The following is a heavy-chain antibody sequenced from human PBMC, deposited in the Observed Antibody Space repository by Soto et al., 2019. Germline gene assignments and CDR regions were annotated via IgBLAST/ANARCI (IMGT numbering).Heavy chain of an antibody. CDR1: GGSISSGDYY. J-gene: IGHJ5*02. Sequence: SETLSLTCTVSGGSISSGDYYWSWIRQPPGKGLEWIGYIYYSGSTYYNPSLKSRVTISVDTSKNQFSLKLSSVTAADTAVYYCARGFILAARPGAASAKKNNWFDPWGQGTLVTVS. D-gene: IGHD6-6*01. CDR2: IYYSGST. V-gene: IGHV4-30-4*01. CDR3: ARGFILAARPGAASAKKNNWFDP.